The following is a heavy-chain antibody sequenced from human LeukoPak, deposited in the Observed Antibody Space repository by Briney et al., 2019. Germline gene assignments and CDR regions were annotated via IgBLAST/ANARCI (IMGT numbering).Heavy chain of an antibody. J-gene: IGHJ6*02. CDR1: GYTCTSYG. Sequence: ASVKVSCKASGYTCTSYGISWVRQAPGQGLEWMGWISAYNGNTNYAQNLQGRVTMTTDTSTSTAYMELRRLRSEDTAVYYCATGVPARTAYYYYGMDVWGQGTTVTVSS. V-gene: IGHV1-18*01. CDR3: ATGVPARTAYYYYGMDV. D-gene: IGHD1/OR15-1a*01. CDR2: ISAYNGNT.